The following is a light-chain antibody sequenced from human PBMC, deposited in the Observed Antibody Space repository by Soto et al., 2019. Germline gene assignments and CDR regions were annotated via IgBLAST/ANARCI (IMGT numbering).Light chain of an antibody. Sequence: DVHMTQSPSTLSASVVYRVTVTCRASQSISNWLAWYQQKPGKAPNLLIYDASTLESGVPSRFSGSGSGTEFTLTISSLQPDDFATYYCQQYNSYWTFGQGTKVDI. CDR1: QSISNW. CDR3: QQYNSYWT. CDR2: DAS. J-gene: IGKJ1*01. V-gene: IGKV1-5*01.